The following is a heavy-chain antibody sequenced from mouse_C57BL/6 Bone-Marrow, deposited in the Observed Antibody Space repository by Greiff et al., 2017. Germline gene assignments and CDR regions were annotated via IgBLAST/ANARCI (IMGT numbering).Heavy chain of an antibody. J-gene: IGHJ1*03. CDR2: IYPGNSDT. CDR3: TRKKTVADWYFDV. V-gene: IGHV1-5*01. CDR1: GYTFTSYW. Sequence: VQLQQSGTVLARPGASVKMSCKTSGYTFTSYWMHWVKQRPGQGLEWIGAIYPGNSDTSYNQKFKGKAKLTAVTSASTAYMELSSLTNEDSAVYYCTRKKTVADWYFDVWGTGTTVTVSS. D-gene: IGHD1-1*01.